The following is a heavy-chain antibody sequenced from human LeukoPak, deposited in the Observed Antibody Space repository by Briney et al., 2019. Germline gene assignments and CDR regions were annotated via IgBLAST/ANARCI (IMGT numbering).Heavy chain of an antibody. Sequence: SETLSLTCTVSGGSISSSSYYWGWIRQPPGKGLEWIGSIYYSGSTYYNPSLKSRVTISVDASKNQFSLKLSSVTAADTAVYYCARHMASRQWLVPLDAFDIWGQGTMVTVSS. V-gene: IGHV4-39*01. D-gene: IGHD6-19*01. CDR2: IYYSGST. CDR1: GGSISSSSYY. CDR3: ARHMASRQWLVPLDAFDI. J-gene: IGHJ3*02.